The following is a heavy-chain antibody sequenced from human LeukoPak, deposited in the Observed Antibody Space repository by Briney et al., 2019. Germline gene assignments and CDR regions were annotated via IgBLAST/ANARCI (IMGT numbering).Heavy chain of an antibody. CDR2: ISYDGSNK. CDR3: AKDPQDIVVVVAATSDY. V-gene: IGHV3-30*18. D-gene: IGHD2-15*01. Sequence: GGSLRLSCAASGFTFSSYGMHWVRQAPGKGLEWVAVISYDGSNKYYADSVKGRFTISRDNYKNTLYLQMNSLRAEDTAVYYCAKDPQDIVVVVAATSDYWGQGTLVTVSS. J-gene: IGHJ4*02. CDR1: GFTFSSYG.